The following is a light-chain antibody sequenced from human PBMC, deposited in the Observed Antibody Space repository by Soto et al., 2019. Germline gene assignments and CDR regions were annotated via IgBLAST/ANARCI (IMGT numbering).Light chain of an antibody. CDR2: AAS. V-gene: IGKV1-39*01. CDR1: QYISSY. CDR3: QQTYTTPPT. Sequence: DLQMTQSPSSLSASVGDRVTITCRSSQYISSYLNWYQQKPGKAPKLLIYAASNLQSGVPSRFSGSGSGTDFTLTISSLQPEDFVTYYCQQTYTTPPTFGQGTNLEIK. J-gene: IGKJ2*01.